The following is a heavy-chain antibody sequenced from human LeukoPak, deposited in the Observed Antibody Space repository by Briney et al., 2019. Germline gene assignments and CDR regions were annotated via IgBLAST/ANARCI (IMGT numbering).Heavy chain of an antibody. CDR3: ARNYYGSGSDAFDI. CDR1: GYTFTGYY. CDR2: INPSSGGT. J-gene: IGHJ3*02. V-gene: IGHV1-2*04. D-gene: IGHD3-10*01. Sequence: ASVKVSCKASGYTFTGYYMHWVRQAPGQGLEWMGWINPSSGGTNYAQKFQGWVTMTRDTSISTAYMELSRLRSDDTAVYYCARNYYGSGSDAFDIWGQGTMVTVSS.